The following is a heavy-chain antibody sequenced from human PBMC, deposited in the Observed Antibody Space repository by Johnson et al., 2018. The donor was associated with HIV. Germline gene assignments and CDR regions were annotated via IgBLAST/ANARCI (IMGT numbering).Heavy chain of an antibody. CDR1: GFTVSSNY. Sequence: VQLVESGGGLVQPGGSLRLSCAASGFTVSSNYMSWVRQAPGKGLEWVSVIYSGGSTYYADSVKGRFTISRDNSKNTLYLQMNSLRAEDTAVYYCAREAPVYSSSWYGEDAFDIWGQGTMVTVSS. J-gene: IGHJ3*02. CDR3: AREAPVYSSSWYGEDAFDI. V-gene: IGHV3-66*02. CDR2: IYSGGST. D-gene: IGHD6-13*01.